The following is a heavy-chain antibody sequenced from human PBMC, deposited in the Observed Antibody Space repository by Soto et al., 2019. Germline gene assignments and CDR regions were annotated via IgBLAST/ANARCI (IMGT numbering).Heavy chain of an antibody. V-gene: IGHV3-53*01. CDR1: GFTVSSNY. CDR3: ARDRVESGYPEYFQH. J-gene: IGHJ1*01. CDR2: IYSGGST. D-gene: IGHD3-22*01. Sequence: EVQLVESGGGLIQPGGSLRLSCAASGFTVSSNYMSWVRQAPGKGLEWVPVIYSGGSTYYAESVKGRFTISRDNSKNTLYLQMNSLRAEDTAVYYCARDRVESGYPEYFQHWGQGTLVTVSS.